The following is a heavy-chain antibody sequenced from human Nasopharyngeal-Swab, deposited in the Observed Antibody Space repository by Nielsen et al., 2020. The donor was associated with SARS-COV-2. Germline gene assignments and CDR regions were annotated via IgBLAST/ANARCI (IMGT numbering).Heavy chain of an antibody. J-gene: IGHJ4*02. V-gene: IGHV3-21*01. CDR2: ISSSSSYI. Sequence: WIRQPPGKGLEWVSSISSSSSYIYYADSVKGRFTISRDNAKNSLYLQMSSLRAEDTAVYYCAREIGDTVTIDYWGQGTLVTVSS. CDR3: AREIGDTVTIDY. D-gene: IGHD4-17*01.